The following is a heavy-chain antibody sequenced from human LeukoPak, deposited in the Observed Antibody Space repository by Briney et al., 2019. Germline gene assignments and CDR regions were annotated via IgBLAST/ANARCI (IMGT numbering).Heavy chain of an antibody. J-gene: IGHJ3*02. V-gene: IGHV3-48*03. CDR1: GFTFSSYE. CDR3: ARDRAAMITFDAFDI. D-gene: IGHD5-18*01. CDR2: ISTSVTTT. Sequence: GGSLRLSCAASGFTFSSYEMNWVRQAPGKGLEWVSYISTSVTTTFYADSVKGRFTISRDNAKNSLSLQMNSLRAEDTAVYYCARDRAAMITFDAFDIWGQGTMVTVSS.